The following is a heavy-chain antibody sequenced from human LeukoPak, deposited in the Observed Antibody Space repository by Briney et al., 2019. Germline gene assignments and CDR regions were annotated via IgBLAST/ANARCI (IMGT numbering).Heavy chain of an antibody. CDR3: AKDGSSGIAATADAFDI. CDR1: GFTFNTYA. Sequence: GGSLRLSCAASGFTFNTYAVSWVRQAPGKGLEWVSAISGGGATSYYADSVEGRFTISRDNSKNTLYLQMNSLRAEDTAIYYCAKDGSSGIAATADAFDIWGQGTMVTVSS. CDR2: ISGGGATS. D-gene: IGHD6-13*01. J-gene: IGHJ3*02. V-gene: IGHV3-23*01.